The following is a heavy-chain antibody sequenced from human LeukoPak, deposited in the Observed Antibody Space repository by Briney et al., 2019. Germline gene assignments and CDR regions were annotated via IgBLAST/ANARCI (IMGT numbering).Heavy chain of an antibody. Sequence: PLASVKVSCKASGYSFTGYYMHWVRQAPGQGLEWMGRINPNSGGTNYAQKFQGRVTMTRDTSISTAYMELSRLRSDDTAVYYCAREPNMLATMADYWGQGTLVTVSS. CDR1: GYSFTGYY. CDR3: AREPNMLATMADY. CDR2: INPNSGGT. J-gene: IGHJ4*02. V-gene: IGHV1-2*06. D-gene: IGHD5-24*01.